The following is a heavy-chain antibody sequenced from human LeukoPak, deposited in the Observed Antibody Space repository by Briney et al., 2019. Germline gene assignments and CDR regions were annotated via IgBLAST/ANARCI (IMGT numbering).Heavy chain of an antibody. V-gene: IGHV3-48*01. D-gene: IGHD2-2*01. CDR3: AKDPSYAPLYYFDY. J-gene: IGHJ4*02. CDR2: ISSSSSTI. CDR1: GFTFSSYS. Sequence: GGSLRLSCAASGFTFSSYSMNWVRQAPGKGLEWVSYISSSSSTIYYADSVKGRFTISRDNAKNSLYLQMNSLRAEDTAVYYCAKDPSYAPLYYFDYWGQGTLVTVSS.